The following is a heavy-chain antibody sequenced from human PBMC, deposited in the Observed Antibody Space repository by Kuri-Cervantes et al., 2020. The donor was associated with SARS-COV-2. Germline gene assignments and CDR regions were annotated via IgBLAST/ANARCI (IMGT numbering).Heavy chain of an antibody. CDR3: ARSTPFRRLVVISQGGAFDI. D-gene: IGHD3-22*01. Sequence: SVKVSCKVSGGSFSTYAITWVRQAPGQGLEWMGGIIPIFRKLNCAQKFQGRVTITADEPTTTAYMELSSLKSEDTAVYYCARSTPFRRLVVISQGGAFDIWGQGTMVTVSS. CDR1: GGSFSTYA. CDR2: IIPIFRKL. J-gene: IGHJ3*02. V-gene: IGHV1-69*13.